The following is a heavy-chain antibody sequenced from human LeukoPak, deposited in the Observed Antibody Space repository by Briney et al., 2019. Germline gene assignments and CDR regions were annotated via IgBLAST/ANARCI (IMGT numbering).Heavy chain of an antibody. D-gene: IGHD2-15*01. V-gene: IGHV1-69*05. J-gene: IGHJ5*02. CDR2: IIPIFGTA. Sequence: GASVKVSCKASGGTFSSYAISWVRQAPGQGLEWMGRIIPIFGTANYAQKFQGRVTITTDESTSTAYMELSSLRSEDTAVYYCARERDIVVVVAARGLSWFDPWGQGTLVTVSS. CDR1: GGTFSSYA. CDR3: ARERDIVVVVAARGLSWFDP.